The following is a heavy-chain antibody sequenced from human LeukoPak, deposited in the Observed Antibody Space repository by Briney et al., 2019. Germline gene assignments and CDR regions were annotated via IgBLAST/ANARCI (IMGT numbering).Heavy chain of an antibody. J-gene: IGHJ4*02. Sequence: GGSLRLSCAASGFTFRNSWMHWVRQAPGKGLVWVSHINSDGSGTNYADSVKGRFAISRDNSKNTLYLQMNSLRAEDTAVYYCAKGYCSSTSCYPFDYWGQGTLVTVSS. D-gene: IGHD2-2*01. V-gene: IGHV3-74*01. CDR1: GFTFRNSW. CDR3: AKGYCSSTSCYPFDY. CDR2: INSDGSGT.